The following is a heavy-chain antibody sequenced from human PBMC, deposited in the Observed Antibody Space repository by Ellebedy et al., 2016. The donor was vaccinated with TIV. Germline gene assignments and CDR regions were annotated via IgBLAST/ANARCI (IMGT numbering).Heavy chain of an antibody. CDR2: IDTTADT. V-gene: IGHV3-13*01. Sequence: GGSLRLSCAASGFTFRSYDMHWVRQATGEGLEWVSAIDTTADTYYQGSVKGRFTISRESAKNSLYLQMNSLRAEDTAVYYCARGRRSTSSYWYFDLWGRGTLVTVSS. CDR3: ARGRRSTSSYWYFDL. J-gene: IGHJ2*01. CDR1: GFTFRSYD. D-gene: IGHD2-2*01.